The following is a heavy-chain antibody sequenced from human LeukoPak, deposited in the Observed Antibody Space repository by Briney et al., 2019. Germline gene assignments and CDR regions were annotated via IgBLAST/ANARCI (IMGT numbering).Heavy chain of an antibody. Sequence: GGSLRLSCAASGYTFSSYWMHWVRQAPGKGLVWVSRIDTDGRTTNYADSVRGRFTISRDNSKNTLYLQMNSLRAEDTAVHYCAKMGVMENAYCSSTRCYTNYYYMDVWGKGTTVTVSS. CDR3: AKMGVMENAYCSSTRCYTNYYYMDV. CDR2: IDTDGRTT. J-gene: IGHJ6*03. D-gene: IGHD2-2*02. CDR1: GYTFSSYW. V-gene: IGHV3-74*01.